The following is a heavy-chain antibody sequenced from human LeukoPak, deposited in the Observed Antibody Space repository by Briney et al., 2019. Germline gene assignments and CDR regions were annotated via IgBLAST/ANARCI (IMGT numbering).Heavy chain of an antibody. V-gene: IGHV1-3*01. CDR3: ARERETVFVAAAGYNWFDP. Sequence: ASVKVSCKASGYTFTSYAMHWVRQAPGQRLEWMGWINAGNGNTKYSQKFQGRVTITRDTSASTAYMELSSLRSEDTAVYHCARERETVFVAAAGYNWFDPWGQGALVTVSS. J-gene: IGHJ5*02. D-gene: IGHD6-13*01. CDR2: INAGNGNT. CDR1: GYTFTSYA.